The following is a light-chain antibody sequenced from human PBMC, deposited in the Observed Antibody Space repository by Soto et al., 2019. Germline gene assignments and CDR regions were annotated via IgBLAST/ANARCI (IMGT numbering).Light chain of an antibody. CDR3: SSYADTATLV. V-gene: IGLV2-14*01. J-gene: IGLJ2*01. CDR1: SSDVGAYNY. CDR2: EVS. Sequence: QSALTQPASVSGSPGQSITISCTGSSSDVGAYNYVSWYQQCPGKAPKLIVYEVSNRPSGVSNRFSGSKSGNTASLTISGLQPEDEADYHCSSYADTATLVFGGGTKLTVL.